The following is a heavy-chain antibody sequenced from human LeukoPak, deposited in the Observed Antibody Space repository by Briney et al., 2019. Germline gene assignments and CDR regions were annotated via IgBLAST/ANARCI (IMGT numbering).Heavy chain of an antibody. CDR1: GFTFSSYG. CDR3: ARYYYDSSGYYYAYVY. Sequence: GGSLTLSCATSGFTFSSYGFHWVRQAPGKGLEWVTAIWYDGSQEYYADSVKGRFAISRDTSKNTLYLQMNSLRAEDTAVYYCARYYYDSSGYYYAYVYWGQGTLVTVSS. J-gene: IGHJ4*02. CDR2: IWYDGSQE. D-gene: IGHD3-22*01. V-gene: IGHV3-33*01.